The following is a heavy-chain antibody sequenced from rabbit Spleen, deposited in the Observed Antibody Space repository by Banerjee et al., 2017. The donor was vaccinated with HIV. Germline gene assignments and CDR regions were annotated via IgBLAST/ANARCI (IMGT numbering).Heavy chain of an antibody. Sequence: QEQLVESGGGLVQPEGSLTLTCTASGFSFSSSYYMCWVRQAPGKGLEWIACIYTGSSGSTGYASWAKGRFTISRTSSTMVTLQMNSLTAADTATYFCARKGYFSSSGYFDLWGQGTLVTVS. CDR3: ARKGYFSSSGYFDL. CDR2: IYTGSSGST. D-gene: IGHD1-1*01. V-gene: IGHV1S45*01. J-gene: IGHJ4*01. CDR1: GFSFSSSYY.